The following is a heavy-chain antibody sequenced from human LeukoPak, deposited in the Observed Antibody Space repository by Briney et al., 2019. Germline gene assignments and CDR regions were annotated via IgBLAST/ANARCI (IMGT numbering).Heavy chain of an antibody. Sequence: GGSLRLSCAASGCTFSSYEMNWVRQAPGKGLEWVSYISSSGSAIYYADSVKGRFTIPRDNAKNSLYLQMNTLRAEDAAVYYCAREGDGYKGVYAFDIWGQGTLVTVSS. CDR2: ISSSGSAI. V-gene: IGHV3-48*03. J-gene: IGHJ3*02. D-gene: IGHD5-24*01. CDR1: GCTFSSYE. CDR3: AREGDGYKGVYAFDI.